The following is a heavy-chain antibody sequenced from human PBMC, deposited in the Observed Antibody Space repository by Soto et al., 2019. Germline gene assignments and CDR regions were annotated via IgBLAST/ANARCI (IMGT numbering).Heavy chain of an antibody. CDR3: SSGCRGSGGSCYIDY. V-gene: IGHV1-69*12. CDR2: IIPIFGTA. J-gene: IGHJ4*02. Sequence: QVHLVQSGAEVKKPGSSVKVSCKASGGTFSSYAISWVRQAPGQGLEWMGGIIPIFGTANYAQKFQGRVTITADESTSRAYMELSSLRSEDTAVDYCSSGCRGSGGSCYIDYWGQGTLVTVSS. CDR1: GGTFSSYA. D-gene: IGHD2-15*01.